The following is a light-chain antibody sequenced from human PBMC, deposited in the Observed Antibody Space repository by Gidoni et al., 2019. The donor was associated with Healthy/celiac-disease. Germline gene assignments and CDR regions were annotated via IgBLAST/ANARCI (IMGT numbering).Light chain of an antibody. Sequence: EIVMTQSPATLSVSPGARATLSCRASQSVSSNLAWYQQKPGQAPRLLIYGASTRATGIPARFSGSGSGTEFTLTISSLQSEDFVVYYCQQYNNWPPLTFGGGTKVEIK. V-gene: IGKV3-15*01. CDR3: QQYNNWPPLT. CDR1: QSVSSN. CDR2: GAS. J-gene: IGKJ4*01.